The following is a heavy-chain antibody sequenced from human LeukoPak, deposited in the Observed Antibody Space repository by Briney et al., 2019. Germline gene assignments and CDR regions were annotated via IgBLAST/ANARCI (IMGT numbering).Heavy chain of an antibody. Sequence: PGGSLRLSCAASGFSFSTYGMHWVRQAPGKGLEWVAAIWDDGSKQYYEDSVKGRFTISRDNSKNTLYLQMNSLRAEDTAVYYCAREMWDSYGYVDYWGQGTLVTVSS. J-gene: IGHJ4*02. CDR1: GFSFSTYG. CDR2: IWDDGSKQ. V-gene: IGHV3-33*01. D-gene: IGHD5-18*01. CDR3: AREMWDSYGYVDY.